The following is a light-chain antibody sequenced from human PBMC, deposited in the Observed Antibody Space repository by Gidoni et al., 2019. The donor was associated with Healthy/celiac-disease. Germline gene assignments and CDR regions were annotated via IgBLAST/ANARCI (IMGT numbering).Light chain of an antibody. CDR1: TLGDKY. Sequence: SYELTQPPSVSVSPGQTASITCSGDTLGDKYACWYQQKPGQSPVLGIYQDSKRPSGIPERFSGSNFGNTATLTISGTQAMDEADYYCQAWDSSTGVFGGGTKLTVL. CDR2: QDS. V-gene: IGLV3-1*01. J-gene: IGLJ2*01. CDR3: QAWDSSTGV.